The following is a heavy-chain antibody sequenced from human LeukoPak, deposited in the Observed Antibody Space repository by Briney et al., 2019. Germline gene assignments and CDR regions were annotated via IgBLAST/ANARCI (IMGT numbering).Heavy chain of an antibody. J-gene: IGHJ5*02. D-gene: IGHD3-10*01. CDR3: ARDPGSESYMGFDKWFDP. V-gene: IGHV4-59*01. CDR1: GGSIRSYY. Sequence: KPSETLSLTCTVSGGSIRSYYWSWIRQPPGEGLEWIGYIYYSGSTKYNPSLQSRVTISVDTSKNQFSLKLSSVTAADTAVYYCARDPGSESYMGFDKWFDPWGQGTLVTVSS. CDR2: IYYSGST.